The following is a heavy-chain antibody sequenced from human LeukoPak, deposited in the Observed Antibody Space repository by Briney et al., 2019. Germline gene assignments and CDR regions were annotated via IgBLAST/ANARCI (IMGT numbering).Heavy chain of an antibody. D-gene: IGHD3-10*01. CDR3: ARDRIRGAHYYMDV. CDR1: GGSFNGYS. CDR2: INHSGST. Sequence: PSETLSLTCAVYGGSFNGYSWSWIRQPPGKGLEWIGEINHSGSTNYNPSLKSRLTISVDTSKNQFSLKLSSVTAADTAVYYCARDRIRGAHYYMDVWGKGTTVTVSS. J-gene: IGHJ6*03. V-gene: IGHV4-34*01.